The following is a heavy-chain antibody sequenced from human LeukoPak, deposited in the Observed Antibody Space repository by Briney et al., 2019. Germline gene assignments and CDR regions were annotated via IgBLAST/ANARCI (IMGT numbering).Heavy chain of an antibody. V-gene: IGHV1-18*01. D-gene: IGHD3-3*01. CDR2: ISAYNGNT. CDR1: GYTFTSYG. Sequence: ASVKVSCKASGYTFTSYGISWVRQAPGQGLEWMGWISAYNGNTNYAQKLQGRVTMTTDTSTSTASMELRSLRSDDTAVYYCAKVASGHYDFWSGCYPYNWFDPWGQGALGTVSS. J-gene: IGHJ5*02. CDR3: AKVASGHYDFWSGCYPYNWFDP.